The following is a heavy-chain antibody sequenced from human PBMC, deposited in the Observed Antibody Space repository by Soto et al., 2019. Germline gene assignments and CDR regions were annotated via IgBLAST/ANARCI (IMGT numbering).Heavy chain of an antibody. CDR1: GGTFTSYA. Sequence: QVQLVQSGGEVRKPGSSVKVSCRASGGTFTSYAVSWVRQAPGQGLEWMGVIIPLLNTPKYAPKFQDRVTITADASATIAYMELSSLRSEDTAVYYCARESSPPNYYSYGMDVWGQGTTVTVSS. CDR3: ARESSPPNYYSYGMDV. D-gene: IGHD6-19*01. J-gene: IGHJ6*02. CDR2: IIPLLNTP. V-gene: IGHV1-69*01.